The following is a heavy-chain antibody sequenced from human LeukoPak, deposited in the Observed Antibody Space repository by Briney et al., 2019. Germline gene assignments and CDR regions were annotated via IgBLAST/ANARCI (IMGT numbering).Heavy chain of an antibody. CDR3: ARRGAYDSSGYYQQGGFDY. V-gene: IGHV4-39*01. CDR1: GDSISSSNSY. Sequence: PSETLSLTCTVSGDSISSSNSYWGWIRQPPGKGLEWIGSIYYSGNTYYNASLKSRVTISVDTSKNQFSLKLSSVTAADTAVYYCARRGAYDSSGYYQQGGFDYWGQGTLVSVSS. D-gene: IGHD3-22*01. J-gene: IGHJ4*02. CDR2: IYYSGNT.